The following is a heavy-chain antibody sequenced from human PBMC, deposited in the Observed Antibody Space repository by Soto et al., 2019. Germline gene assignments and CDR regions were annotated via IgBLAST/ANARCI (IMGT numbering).Heavy chain of an antibody. Sequence: QVQLVQSGAEVKKPGSSVKVSCKASGGTFSSYAISWVRQAPGQGLEWMGGIIPIFGTANYAQKFQGRVTITADESTSTAYMELSSLRSEDTAVYYCARGEAYCISTSCYPNWFDPWGQGTLVTVSS. CDR2: IIPIFGTA. V-gene: IGHV1-69*12. J-gene: IGHJ5*02. D-gene: IGHD2-2*01. CDR1: GGTFSSYA. CDR3: ARGEAYCISTSCYPNWFDP.